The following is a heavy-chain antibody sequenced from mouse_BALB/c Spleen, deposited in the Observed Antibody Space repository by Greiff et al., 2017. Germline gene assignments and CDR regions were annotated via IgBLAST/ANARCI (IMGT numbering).Heavy chain of an antibody. J-gene: IGHJ4*01. CDR1: GFTFSSYA. V-gene: IGHV5-9-3*01. CDR2: ISSGGSYT. CDR3: ARQGYGNSMDY. D-gene: IGHD2-10*02. Sequence: EVMLVESGGGLVKPGGSLKLSCAASGFTFSSYAMSWVRQTPEKRLEWVATISSGGSYTYYPDSVKGRFTISRDNAKNTLYLQMSSLRSEDTAMYYCARQGYGNSMDYWGQGTSVTVSS.